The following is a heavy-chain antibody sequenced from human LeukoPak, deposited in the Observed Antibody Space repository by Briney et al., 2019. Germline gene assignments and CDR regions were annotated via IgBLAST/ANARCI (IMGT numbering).Heavy chain of an antibody. CDR1: GYLFTDYY. V-gene: IGHV1-2*02. CDR3: ARGDLVVVTDVPEYYFGY. J-gene: IGHJ4*02. CDR2: IDPYRGDS. D-gene: IGHD2-15*01. Sequence: ASVKVSCKASGYLFTDYYVHWVRQAPGQGLEWLGWIDPYRGDSYYAQKFQGRVTMTSDTSITTAYMHLSGLRSDDTAIYYCARGDLVVVTDVPEYYFGYWGQGALVTVSS.